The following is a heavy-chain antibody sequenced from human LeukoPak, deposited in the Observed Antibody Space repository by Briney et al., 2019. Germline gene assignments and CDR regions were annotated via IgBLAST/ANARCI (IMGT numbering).Heavy chain of an antibody. V-gene: IGHV4-4*09. J-gene: IGHJ4*02. D-gene: IGHD2/OR15-2a*01. Sequence: SETLSLTCTVSGGSISSYYWSWIRQPPGKGLEWIGYIYTSGSTNYNPSHKSRVTISVDTSKNQFSLKLSSVTAADTAVYYCARLQRKEFYFDYWGQGTLVTVSS. CDR2: IYTSGST. CDR1: GGSISSYY. CDR3: ARLQRKEFYFDY.